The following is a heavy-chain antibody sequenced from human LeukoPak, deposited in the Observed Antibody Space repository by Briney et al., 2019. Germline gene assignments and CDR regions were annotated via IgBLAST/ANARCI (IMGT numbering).Heavy chain of an antibody. CDR2: ISSSGSTI. D-gene: IGHD5-24*01. V-gene: IGHV3-48*03. CDR3: ARSDLRMALRYYYFDY. J-gene: IGHJ4*02. Sequence: PGGSLRLSCAASGFTFSSYEMNWVRQAPGKGLEWVSYISSSGSTIYYADSVKGRFTISRDNAKNSLYLQMNSLRAEDTAVYYCARSDLRMALRYYYFDYWGQGTLVTVSS. CDR1: GFTFSSYE.